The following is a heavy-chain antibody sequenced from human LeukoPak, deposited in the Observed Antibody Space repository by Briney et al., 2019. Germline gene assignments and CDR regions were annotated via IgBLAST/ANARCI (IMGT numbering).Heavy chain of an antibody. V-gene: IGHV4-4*07. CDR3: ARTRLVGAPKGYFDY. CDR2: IYTSGST. Sequence: SETLSLTCTVSGGSISSYYWSWIRQPAGKGLEWIGRIYTSGSTNYNPSLKSRVTMSVDTSKNQFSLKLSSVTAADTAVYYCARTRLVGAPKGYFDYWGQGTLVTVSS. J-gene: IGHJ4*02. CDR1: GGSISSYY. D-gene: IGHD1-26*01.